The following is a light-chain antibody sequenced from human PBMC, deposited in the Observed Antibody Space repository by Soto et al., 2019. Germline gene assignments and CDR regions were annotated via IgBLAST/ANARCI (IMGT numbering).Light chain of an antibody. Sequence: DIQMTQSPSSLSASIGDTVTIACRASQTIDNYLNWYQQKPGQAPKLLIYAASRLQSGAPSRFSGSGSGREFTLTISSLQPEDFGTYYCQQSYSTPDTFGQVTKLEI. J-gene: IGKJ2*01. CDR2: AAS. CDR3: QQSYSTPDT. CDR1: QTIDNY. V-gene: IGKV1-39*01.